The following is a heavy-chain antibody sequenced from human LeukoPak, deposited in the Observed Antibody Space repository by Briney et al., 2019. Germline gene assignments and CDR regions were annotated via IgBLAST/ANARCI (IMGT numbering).Heavy chain of an antibody. CDR3: VPATGNN. D-gene: IGHD1-1*01. CDR1: GFTFSSYA. J-gene: IGHJ4*02. Sequence: PGGSLRLSCAAFGFTFSSYAMSWVRKAPGKGLEWVSAISGSGGNTYYADSVKGRFTISRDNSKNTLHLLMNSLRADGTAVYYCVPATGNNWGQGTLVTVSS. CDR2: ISGSGGNT. V-gene: IGHV3-23*01.